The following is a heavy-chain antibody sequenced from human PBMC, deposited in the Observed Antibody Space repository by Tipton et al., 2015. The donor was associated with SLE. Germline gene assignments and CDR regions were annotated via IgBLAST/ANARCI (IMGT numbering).Heavy chain of an antibody. Sequence: QLVQSGAEVKKPGASVKVSCKVSGYTLTELSMHWVRQAPGKGLEWMGPFDPEDDETIYPQKFQGRVTMTEDTSTDTDYMELSSLRSDDTAVYYCVTAKRYGDYGAFDIWGQRTMVTVSS. CDR2: FDPEDDET. V-gene: IGHV1-24*01. CDR1: GYTLTELS. J-gene: IGHJ3*02. D-gene: IGHD4-17*01. CDR3: VTAKRYGDYGAFDI.